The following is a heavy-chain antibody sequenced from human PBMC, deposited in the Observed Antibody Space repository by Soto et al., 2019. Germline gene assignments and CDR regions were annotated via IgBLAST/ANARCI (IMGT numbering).Heavy chain of an antibody. CDR2: IIPIFGTA. Sequence: SVKVSCKASGGTSSSYAISWVRQAPGQGLEWMGGIIPIFGTANYAQKFQGRVTITADKSTSTAYMELSSLRSEDTAVYYCARDPYTSTTVTIIDYWGQETLVTVSS. V-gene: IGHV1-69*06. J-gene: IGHJ4*02. D-gene: IGHD4-17*01. CDR1: GGTSSSYA. CDR3: ARDPYTSTTVTIIDY.